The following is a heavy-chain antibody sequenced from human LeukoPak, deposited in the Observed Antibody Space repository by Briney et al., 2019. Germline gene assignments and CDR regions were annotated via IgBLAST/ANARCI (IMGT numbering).Heavy chain of an antibody. CDR2: IYSSGST. CDR1: GGSISSYY. Sequence: PSETLSLTCTVSGGSISSYYWNWVRQPAGKGLEWIWRIYSSGSTNYNPSLKSRGTMSVETSKNQFSLKLSAVTAAATAGYYCPRHESSFGWRFDPWGQGTLVAVSS. CDR3: PRHESSFGWRFDP. J-gene: IGHJ5*02. V-gene: IGHV4-4*07. D-gene: IGHD3-10*01.